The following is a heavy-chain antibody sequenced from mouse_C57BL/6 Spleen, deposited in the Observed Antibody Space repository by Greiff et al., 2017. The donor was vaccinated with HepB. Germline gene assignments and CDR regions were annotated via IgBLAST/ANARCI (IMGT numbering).Heavy chain of an antibody. CDR2: IDPSDSET. CDR1: GYTFTSYW. Sequence: VQLQQPGAELVRPGSSVKLSCKASGYTFTSYWMHWVKQRPIQGLEWIGNIDPSDSETHYNQKFKDKATLTVDKSSSTAYMQLSSLTSEDSAVYYCARGGSLRRDFDYWGQGTTLTVSS. D-gene: IGHD2-12*01. CDR3: ARGGSLRRDFDY. J-gene: IGHJ2*01. V-gene: IGHV1-52*01.